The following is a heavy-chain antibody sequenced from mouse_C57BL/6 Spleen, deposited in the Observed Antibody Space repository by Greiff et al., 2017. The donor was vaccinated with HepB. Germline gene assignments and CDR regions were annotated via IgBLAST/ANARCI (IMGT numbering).Heavy chain of an antibody. CDR2: IWSDGST. CDR3: ARQGYYGSSPHYAMDY. Sequence: VKLMESGPGLVAPSQSLSITCTVSGFSLTSYGVHWVRQPPGKGLEWLVVIWSDGSTTYNSALKSRLSISKDNSKSQVFLKMNSLQTDDTAMYYCARQGYYGSSPHYAMDYWGQGTSVTVSS. J-gene: IGHJ4*01. V-gene: IGHV2-6-1*01. CDR1: GFSLTSYG. D-gene: IGHD1-1*01.